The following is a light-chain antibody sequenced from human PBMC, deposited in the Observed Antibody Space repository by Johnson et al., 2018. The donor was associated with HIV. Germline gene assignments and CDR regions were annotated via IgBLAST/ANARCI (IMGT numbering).Light chain of an antibody. CDR3: GTWDSSLRVGF. Sequence: QSVLTQPPSVSAAPGQKVTISCSGSSSNIGNNYVSWYQQLPGRAPKLLIYDNNKRPSGIPDRFSGSKSGTSATLGITGLQTGDEAEYYGGTWDSSLRVGFFGTGTKVTVL. CDR2: DNN. J-gene: IGLJ1*01. CDR1: SSNIGNNY. V-gene: IGLV1-51*01.